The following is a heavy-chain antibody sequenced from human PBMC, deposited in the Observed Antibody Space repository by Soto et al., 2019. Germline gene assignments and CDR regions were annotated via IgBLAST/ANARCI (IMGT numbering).Heavy chain of an antibody. D-gene: IGHD6-19*01. CDR2: ITDSGGST. V-gene: IGHV3-23*01. CDR1: GPTFSYYA. J-gene: IGHJ5*02. CDR3: VKDGRPAVAEFDP. Sequence: PGGSLRLSCAASGPTFSYYAMSWVRQAPGKGLEWVSAITDSGGSTYYADSAKGRFTISRGNSKNTLYLQMNSLRAEDTAVYYCVKDGRPAVAEFDPWGQGTLVTVSS.